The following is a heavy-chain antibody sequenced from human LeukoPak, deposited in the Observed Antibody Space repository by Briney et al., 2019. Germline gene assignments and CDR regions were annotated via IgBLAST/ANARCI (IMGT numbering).Heavy chain of an antibody. Sequence: PSETLSLTCTVSGYSISSGYYWGWIRQPPGKGLEWIGSIYHSGSTYYNPSLKSRVTISVDTSKNQFSLKLSSMTAADTAVYYCARAGRGSLDYWGQGTLVTVSS. D-gene: IGHD3-16*01. J-gene: IGHJ4*02. CDR3: ARAGRGSLDY. CDR2: IYHSGST. V-gene: IGHV4-38-2*02. CDR1: GYSISSGYY.